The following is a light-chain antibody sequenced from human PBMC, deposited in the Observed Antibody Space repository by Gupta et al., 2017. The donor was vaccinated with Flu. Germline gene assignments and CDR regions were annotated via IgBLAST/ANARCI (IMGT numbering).Light chain of an antibody. CDR2: QDT. V-gene: IGLV3-1*01. CDR3: QTWDSNYWV. Sequence: CSGNNLGNKYACWYQQKPGQSPTLVIYQDTKRPSGIPERFSGSNSGSTATLTISGTQAMDEADYFCQTWDSNYWVFGGGTKLTVL. CDR1: NLGNKY. J-gene: IGLJ3*02.